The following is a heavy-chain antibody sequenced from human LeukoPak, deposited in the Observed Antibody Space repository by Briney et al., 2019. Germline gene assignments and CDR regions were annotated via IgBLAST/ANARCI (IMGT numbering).Heavy chain of an antibody. CDR1: GFTFSSYS. D-gene: IGHD6-19*01. Sequence: PGGSLRLSCAASGFTFSSYSMNWVRQAPGKGLEWVSSISSSSSYIYYADSVKGRFTISRDNAKNSLYLQMNSLRAEDTAVYYCARDHLLSGWDEGWFDPWGQGTLATVSS. CDR3: ARDHLLSGWDEGWFDP. V-gene: IGHV3-21*01. CDR2: ISSSSSYI. J-gene: IGHJ5*02.